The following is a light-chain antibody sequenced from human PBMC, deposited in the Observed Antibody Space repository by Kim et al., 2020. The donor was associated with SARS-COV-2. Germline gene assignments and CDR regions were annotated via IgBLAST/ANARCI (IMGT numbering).Light chain of an antibody. Sequence: NFMLTQLHSVSESPGKTVTISCTRSSGSIASNYVQWYHQRPGSAPTTVIYEDNQRPSGVPDRFSGSIDSSSNSASLTISGLKTEDEADYYCQSYDSSNWVFGGGTQLTVL. CDR1: SGSIASNY. CDR3: QSYDSSNWV. J-gene: IGLJ3*02. CDR2: EDN. V-gene: IGLV6-57*04.